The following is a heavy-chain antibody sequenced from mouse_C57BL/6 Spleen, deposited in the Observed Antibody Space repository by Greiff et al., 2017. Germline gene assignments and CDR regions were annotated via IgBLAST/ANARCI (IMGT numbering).Heavy chain of an antibody. Sequence: EVQLVESGPGMVKPSQSLSLTCTVTGYSITSGYDWHWIRHFPGNKLEWMGYISYSGSTNYNPSLKSRISITHDTSKNHFFLKLNSVTTEDTATYYCARDPPHDYGSSYEDWYFDVWGTGTTVTVSS. J-gene: IGHJ1*03. CDR3: ARDPPHDYGSSYEDWYFDV. CDR2: ISYSGST. D-gene: IGHD1-1*01. V-gene: IGHV3-1*01. CDR1: GYSITSGYD.